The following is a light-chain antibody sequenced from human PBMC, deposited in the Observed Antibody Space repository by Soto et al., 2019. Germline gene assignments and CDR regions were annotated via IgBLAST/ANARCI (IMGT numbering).Light chain of an antibody. CDR1: SSDVGGYNA. Sequence: QSVLTQPASVSGSPGQSITISCTGTSSDVGGYNAVSWYQQHPGKAPKLMIYDVTNWPSGASNRFSGSKSGNTASLTISGLQAEDEADYYCGSYATGGAYVFGTGTKLTVL. CDR3: GSYATGGAYV. J-gene: IGLJ1*01. CDR2: DVT. V-gene: IGLV2-14*01.